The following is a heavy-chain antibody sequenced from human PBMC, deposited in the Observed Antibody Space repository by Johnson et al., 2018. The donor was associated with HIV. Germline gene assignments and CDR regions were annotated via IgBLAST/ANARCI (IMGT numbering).Heavy chain of an antibody. CDR2: ISYDGSNK. Sequence: QVLLVESGGGVVRPGGSLRLSCAASGFTFSSYGMHWVRQAPGKGLEWVAVISYDGSNKYYADSVKGRFTISRDNSKNTLYLQMNSLRAEDTAVYYCAKHPDAFDIWGQGTMVTVSS. CDR1: GFTFSSYG. J-gene: IGHJ3*02. V-gene: IGHV3-30*18. CDR3: AKHPDAFDI.